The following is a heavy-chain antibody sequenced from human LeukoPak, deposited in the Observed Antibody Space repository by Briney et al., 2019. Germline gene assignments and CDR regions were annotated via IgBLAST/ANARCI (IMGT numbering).Heavy chain of an antibody. Sequence: PGGSLRLSCAASGFTFSTYWMSWVRQAPGKGLEWVANINQDGSQNSYVDSVKGRFTISRDNSKNTLYLQMNSLRAEDTAVYYCARDLEYSSSPGGSAFDIWGQGTTVTVSS. J-gene: IGHJ3*02. CDR1: GFTFSTYW. CDR2: INQDGSQN. V-gene: IGHV3-7*01. CDR3: ARDLEYSSSPGGSAFDI. D-gene: IGHD6-6*01.